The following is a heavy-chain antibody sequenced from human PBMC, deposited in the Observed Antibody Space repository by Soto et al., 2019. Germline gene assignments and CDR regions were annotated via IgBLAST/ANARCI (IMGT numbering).Heavy chain of an antibody. J-gene: IGHJ4*02. CDR1: GFTFSGFD. V-gene: IGHV3-13*01. D-gene: IGHD2-15*01. Sequence: GSLRLSCEASGFTFSGFDMHWVRQPTGKGLEWVSTIGTAGDTYYAVSVKGRFTISRDNAKNSLSLQMNSLRAGDTAVYFCARGQEVGAHFFDSWGQGTQVTVYS. CDR3: ARGQEVGAHFFDS. CDR2: IGTAGDT.